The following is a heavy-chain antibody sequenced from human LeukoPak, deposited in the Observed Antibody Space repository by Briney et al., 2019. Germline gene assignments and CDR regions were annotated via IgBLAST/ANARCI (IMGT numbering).Heavy chain of an antibody. CDR3: TTVRDFSCFSLDY. V-gene: IGHV3-15*01. CDR2: IKSQGSGGTT. J-gene: IGHJ4*02. Sequence: GGSLRLSCAASGFTFSNAWMTWVRQAPGKGLEWVARIKSQGSGGTTDYAAPVKDRFSISREDSKNTLYLHVNSLKSEDTAVYYCTTVRDFSCFSLDYWGQGTLVTVSS. CDR1: GFTFSNAW. D-gene: IGHD2-2*01.